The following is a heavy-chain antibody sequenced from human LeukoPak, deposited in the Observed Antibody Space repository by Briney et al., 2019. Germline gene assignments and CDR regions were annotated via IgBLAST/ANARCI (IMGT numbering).Heavy chain of an antibody. CDR2: IKQDESEK. J-gene: IGHJ3*02. CDR1: GFIFSTYW. CDR3: ARVRYYDSSGRKGGVFDI. V-gene: IGHV3-7*01. Sequence: GGSLRLSCAASGFIFSTYWMTWVRQAPGKGLEWVANIKQDESEKYYVDSVKGRFTISRDNAKNSLYLQMNSLRVEDTAVYYCARVRYYDSSGRKGGVFDISGQGTMVTVSS. D-gene: IGHD3-22*01.